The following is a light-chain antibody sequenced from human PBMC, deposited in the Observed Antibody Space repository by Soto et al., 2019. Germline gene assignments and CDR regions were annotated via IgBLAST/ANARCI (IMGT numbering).Light chain of an antibody. V-gene: IGLV2-14*01. CDR1: SSDVGGYKY. CDR3: SSYTSGSTLYVV. J-gene: IGLJ2*01. CDR2: EVS. Sequence: QSVLTQPASVSGSPGQSITISCTGTSSDVGGYKYVSWFQQHPGKAPKLMIYEVSNRPSGVSNRFSGSKSGNTASLTISGLQAEDEADYYCSSYTSGSTLYVVFGGGTKLTVL.